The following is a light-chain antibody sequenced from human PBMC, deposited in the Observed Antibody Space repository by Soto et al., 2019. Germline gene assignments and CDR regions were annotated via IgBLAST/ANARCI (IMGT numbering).Light chain of an antibody. Sequence: QSVLTQPPSASGTPGQRFTISCSGGSSNIGSNTVHWCQQFPGTAPKLLIYNNNQRPSGVPERFSGSKSGTSASLAISGLQSDDEADYYCAAWDDSLNGVVFGGGTKLTVL. CDR1: SSNIGSNT. V-gene: IGLV1-44*01. CDR2: NNN. CDR3: AAWDDSLNGVV. J-gene: IGLJ2*01.